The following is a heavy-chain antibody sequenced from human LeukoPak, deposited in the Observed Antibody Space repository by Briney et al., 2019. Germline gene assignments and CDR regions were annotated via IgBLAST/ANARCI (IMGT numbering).Heavy chain of an antibody. CDR3: AKDRLESWSGFYFGLFDY. Sequence: PGGSLRLSCATSGFTFSRYAMSWVRQASGKGLEWVSGISNSGRSTYYADPVKGRFTISRDNSKSTLYLQMNSLRAEDTAVYYCAKDRLESWSGFYFGLFDYWGQGALVTVAS. V-gene: IGHV3-23*01. CDR1: GFTFSRYA. CDR2: ISNSGRST. J-gene: IGHJ4*02. D-gene: IGHD3-3*01.